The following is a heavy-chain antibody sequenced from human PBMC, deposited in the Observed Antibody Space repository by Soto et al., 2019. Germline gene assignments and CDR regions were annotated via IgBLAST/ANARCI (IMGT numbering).Heavy chain of an antibody. J-gene: IGHJ3*02. CDR1: GGSISSYY. Sequence: LSLTCTVSGGSISSYYWSWIRQPPGKGLEWVAVIWYDGSNKYYADSVKGRFTISRDNSKNTLYLQMNSLRAEDTAVYYCAREVMKDDAFDIWGQGTMVTVSS. V-gene: IGHV3-33*08. D-gene: IGHD2-21*01. CDR2: IWYDGSNK. CDR3: AREVMKDDAFDI.